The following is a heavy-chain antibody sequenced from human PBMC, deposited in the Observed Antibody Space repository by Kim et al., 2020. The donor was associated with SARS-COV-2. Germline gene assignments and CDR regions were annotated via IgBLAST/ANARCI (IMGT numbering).Heavy chain of an antibody. V-gene: IGHV3-48*02. CDR2: ISSSSSTI. CDR3: ARDGWCSSTSCYTTFSGWGYYGMDV. Sequence: GGSLRLSCAASGFTFSSYSMNWVRQAPGKGLEWVSYISSSSSTIYYADSVKGRFTISRDNAKNSLYLQMNSLRDEDTAVYYCARDGWCSSTSCYTTFSGWGYYGMDVWGQGTTVTVSS. J-gene: IGHJ6*02. D-gene: IGHD2-2*02. CDR1: GFTFSSYS.